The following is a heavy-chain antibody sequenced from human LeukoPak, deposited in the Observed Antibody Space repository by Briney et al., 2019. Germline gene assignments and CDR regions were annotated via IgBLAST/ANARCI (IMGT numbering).Heavy chain of an antibody. Sequence: SQTLSLTCAVSGGSVSSGGYSWSWIRQPPGKGLEWIGYIYHSGSTYYNPSLKSRVTISVDRSKNQFSLKLSSVTAADTAVYYCARASDSSGSYYNLFPAFDIWGQGTMVTVSS. CDR2: IYHSGST. CDR1: GGSVSSGGYS. D-gene: IGHD3-10*01. CDR3: ARASDSSGSYYNLFPAFDI. J-gene: IGHJ3*02. V-gene: IGHV4-30-2*01.